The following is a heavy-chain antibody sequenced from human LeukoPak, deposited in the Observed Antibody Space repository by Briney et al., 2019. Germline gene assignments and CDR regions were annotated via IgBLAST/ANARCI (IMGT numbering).Heavy chain of an antibody. CDR3: ARTITGTLDY. D-gene: IGHD1-7*01. Sequence: ASVKVSCKASGYTFTSYYIHWVRQAPGQGLEWMGWINSNSGDTDYAQKFQGRVSMTRDTSISTAYMELSRLRSDDTAVYYCARTITGTLDYWGQGTLVTVSS. CDR1: GYTFTSYY. CDR2: INSNSGDT. V-gene: IGHV1-2*02. J-gene: IGHJ4*02.